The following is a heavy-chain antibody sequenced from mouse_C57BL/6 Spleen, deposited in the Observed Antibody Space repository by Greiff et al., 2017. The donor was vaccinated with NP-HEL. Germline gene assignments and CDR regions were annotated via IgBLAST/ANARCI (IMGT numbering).Heavy chain of an antibody. J-gene: IGHJ1*03. Sequence: EVQLVESGGGLVKPGGSLKLSCAASGFTFSSYAMSWVRQTPEKRLEWVATISDGGSYTYYPDNVKGRFPISRDNAKNNLYLQMSHLKSEDTAMYYCARGGSNYLRYFDVWGTGTTVTVSS. CDR3: ARGGSNYLRYFDV. CDR1: GFTFSSYA. CDR2: ISDGGSYT. D-gene: IGHD2-5*01. V-gene: IGHV5-4*01.